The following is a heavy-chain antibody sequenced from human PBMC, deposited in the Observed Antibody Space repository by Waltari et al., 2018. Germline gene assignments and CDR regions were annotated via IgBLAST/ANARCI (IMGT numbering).Heavy chain of an antibody. CDR3: SRRQITVAGTHYYYYGMDV. CDR1: GYTFSNYD. J-gene: IGHJ6*02. CDR2: VNPHSGVT. D-gene: IGHD6-19*01. Sequence: QVQLVQSGAEVKMPGASVKVSCKASGYTFSNYDINWVRQTPGLGLEWMGWVNPHSGVTDYARKFRGRVSMTRDTSVSTAYMELSSLRSEDTAVYYCSRRQITVAGTHYYYYGMDVWGQGTTVTVSS. V-gene: IGHV1-8*01.